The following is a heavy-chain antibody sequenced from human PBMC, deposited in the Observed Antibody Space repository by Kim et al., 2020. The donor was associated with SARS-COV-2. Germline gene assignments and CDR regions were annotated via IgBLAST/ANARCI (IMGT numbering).Heavy chain of an antibody. D-gene: IGHD5-18*01. CDR3: ARGGYRSFLN. J-gene: IGHJ4*02. CDR1: GGSFSGYY. CDR2: IKHSGST. V-gene: IGHV4-34*01. Sequence: SETLSLTCAVYGGSFSGYYWSWIRQPPGKGLEWIGEIKHSGSTNYNPSLKSRVTISVDTSKNQFSLKLSSVTAADTAVYYCARGGYRSFLNWGQGTLVTVSS.